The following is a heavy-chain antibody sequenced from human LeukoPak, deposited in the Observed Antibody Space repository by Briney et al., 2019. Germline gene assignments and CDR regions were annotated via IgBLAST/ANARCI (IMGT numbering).Heavy chain of an antibody. D-gene: IGHD5-12*01. CDR1: GGSISSGSYY. CDR3: AREDIVATIMDY. Sequence: PSETLSLTCTVSGGSISSGSYYWGWIRQPPGKGLEWIGSIYYSGSTYYNPSLKSRVTISVDTSKNRFSLKLSSVTAADTAVYYCAREDIVATIMDYWGQGTLVTVSS. V-gene: IGHV4-39*07. J-gene: IGHJ4*02. CDR2: IYYSGST.